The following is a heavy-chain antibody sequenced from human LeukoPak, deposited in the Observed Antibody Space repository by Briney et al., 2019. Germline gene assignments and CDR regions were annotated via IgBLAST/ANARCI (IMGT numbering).Heavy chain of an antibody. CDR2: VSDSRDV. D-gene: IGHD5-18*01. Sequence: GESLRLSCAASGFTFSTYTMNWVRQAPGKGLEWVSTVSDSRDVHYSDSVKGRFTISRDNARNSLYLQMNSLRDEDTAVYYCTRDGLHTAHFDYWGQGTLVTVSS. CDR1: GFTFSTYT. J-gene: IGHJ4*02. V-gene: IGHV3-48*02. CDR3: TRDGLHTAHFDY.